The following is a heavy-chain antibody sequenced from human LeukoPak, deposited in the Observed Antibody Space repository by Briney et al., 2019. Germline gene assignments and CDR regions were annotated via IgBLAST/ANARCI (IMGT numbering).Heavy chain of an antibody. D-gene: IGHD3-10*01. J-gene: IGHJ3*02. CDR2: IYYSGST. CDR3: ARGGSGISNAFDT. V-gene: IGHV4-31*03. Sequence: PSQTLSLTCTVSGGSISSGGYYWSWIRQHPGKGLECLGYIYYSGSTYYNPSLKSRVTIAVDTSKNQFSLKLSSVTAADTAVYYCARGGSGISNAFDTWGQGTMVTVSS. CDR1: GGSISSGGYY.